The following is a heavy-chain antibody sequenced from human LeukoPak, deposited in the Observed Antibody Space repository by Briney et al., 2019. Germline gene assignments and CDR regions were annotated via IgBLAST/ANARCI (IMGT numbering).Heavy chain of an antibody. V-gene: IGHV3-30-3*01. CDR1: GFTFSSYA. J-gene: IGHJ4*02. Sequence: GGSLRLSCAASGFTFSSYAMHWVRQAPGKGLEWVAVISYDGSNKYYADSVKGRFTISRDNSKNTLYLQMNSLRAEDTAVYYCAKDAIAAAGTTLEYWGQGTLVTVSS. CDR3: AKDAIAAAGTTLEY. D-gene: IGHD6-13*01. CDR2: ISYDGSNK.